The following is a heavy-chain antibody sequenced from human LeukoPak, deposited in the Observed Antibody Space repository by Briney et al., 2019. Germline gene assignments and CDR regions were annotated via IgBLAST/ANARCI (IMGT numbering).Heavy chain of an antibody. CDR1: GYTFTSYY. CDR3: ATVLPCSGGSCYFDY. Sequence: GASVKVSCKASGYTFTSYYMHWVRQAPGQGLEWMGIINPSGGSTTYAQKFQGRVTMTRDTSTSTVYMELSSLRSEDTAVYYCATVLPCSGGSCYFDYWGQGTLVTVSS. J-gene: IGHJ4*02. D-gene: IGHD2-15*01. CDR2: INPSGGST. V-gene: IGHV1-46*01.